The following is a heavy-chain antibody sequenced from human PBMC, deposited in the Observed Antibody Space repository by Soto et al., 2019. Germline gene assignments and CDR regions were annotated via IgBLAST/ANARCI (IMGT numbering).Heavy chain of an antibody. V-gene: IGHV3-66*01. D-gene: IGHD3-10*01. CDR1: GFTVSSHY. CDR3: ARGTWIVRGLIPDAFDI. J-gene: IGHJ3*02. Sequence: GGSLRVSCAASGFTVSSHYINWVRQAPGKGLDWVSVIYNSGTSFYADSVKGRFTVSRDTAKNSVFLQMSSLRAEDTAVYFCARGTWIVRGLIPDAFDIWGQGTMVTVSS. CDR2: IYNSGTS.